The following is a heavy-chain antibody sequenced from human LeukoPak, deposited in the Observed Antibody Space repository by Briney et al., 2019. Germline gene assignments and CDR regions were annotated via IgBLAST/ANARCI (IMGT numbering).Heavy chain of an antibody. Sequence: PSETLSLTCTVSGGSISSYYWCWIRQPPGKGLEWIGYIYYSGSTNYNPSLKSRVTISVDTSKNQFSLKLSSVTAADTAVYYCASIYSGSYFFDYWGQGTLVTVSS. CDR2: IYYSGST. J-gene: IGHJ4*02. V-gene: IGHV4-59*01. D-gene: IGHD1-26*01. CDR1: GGSISSYY. CDR3: ASIYSGSYFFDY.